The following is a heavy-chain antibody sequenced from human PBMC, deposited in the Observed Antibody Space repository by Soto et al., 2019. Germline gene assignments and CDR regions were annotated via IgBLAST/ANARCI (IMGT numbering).Heavy chain of an antibody. CDR1: GGTFSSYT. D-gene: IGHD6-13*01. V-gene: IGHV1-69*08. CDR2: IIPILGIA. CDR3: ARDPDSSSLGFDY. J-gene: IGHJ4*02. Sequence: QVQLVQSGAEVKKPGSPVKVSCKASGGTFSSYTISWVRQAPGQGLEWMGRIIPILGIANYAQKFQGRVTITADKSTSTAYMELSSLRSEDTAVYYCARDPDSSSLGFDYWGQGTLVTVSS.